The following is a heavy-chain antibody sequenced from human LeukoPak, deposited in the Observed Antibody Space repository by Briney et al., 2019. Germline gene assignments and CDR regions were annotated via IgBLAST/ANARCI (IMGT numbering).Heavy chain of an antibody. V-gene: IGHV5-51*01. CDR3: ARDHMVRGVIPGNWFDP. CDR2: IYPGDSDT. Sequence: GESLKISCKGSGYSFTSYWIGWVRQMPGKGLEWMGIIYPGDSDTRYSPSFQGQVTISADKSISTAYLQWSSLKASDTAVYYCARDHMVRGVIPGNWFDPWGQGTLVTVSS. CDR1: GYSFTSYW. D-gene: IGHD3-10*01. J-gene: IGHJ5*02.